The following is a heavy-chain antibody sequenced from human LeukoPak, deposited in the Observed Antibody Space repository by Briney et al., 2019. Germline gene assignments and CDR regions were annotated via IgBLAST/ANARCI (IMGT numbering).Heavy chain of an antibody. CDR3: ARLFGSGTYYIPDY. D-gene: IGHD3-10*01. CDR1: GFTFSDHY. CDR2: SRNKANSYTT. J-gene: IGHJ4*02. V-gene: IGHV3-72*01. Sequence: GGSLRLSCAASGFTFSDHYMDWVRQAPGKGLEWVGRSRNKANSYTTDYAASVMGRFTISRDDSENSLYLQMNSLKPEDTAVYYCARLFGSGTYYIPDYWGQGALVTVSS.